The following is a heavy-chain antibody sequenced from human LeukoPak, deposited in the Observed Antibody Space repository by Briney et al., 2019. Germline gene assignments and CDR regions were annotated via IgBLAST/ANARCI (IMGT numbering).Heavy chain of an antibody. CDR3: ARGLHYYDSSGYAFDI. V-gene: IGHV4-39*07. CDR2: IYYSGST. Sequence: PSETLSLTCTVSGGSISSSSYYWGWIRQPPGKGLEWIGSIYYSGSTYYNPSLKSRVTISVDTSKNQFSLKLSSVTAADTAVYYCARGLHYYDSSGYAFDIWGQGTMVTVSS. D-gene: IGHD3-22*01. CDR1: GGSISSSSYY. J-gene: IGHJ3*02.